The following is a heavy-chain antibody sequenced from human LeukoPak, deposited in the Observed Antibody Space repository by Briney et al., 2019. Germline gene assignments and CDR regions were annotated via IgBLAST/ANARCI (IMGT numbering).Heavy chain of an antibody. CDR1: GYTLTELS. Sequence: ASVKVSCKVSGYTLTELSMHWVRQAPGKGLEWMGGFDPEDGETIYAQKFQGRVTMPEDTSTDAAYMELSSLRSEDTAVYYCATEIYCSSTSCYGGNWFDPWGQGTLVTVSS. J-gene: IGHJ5*02. V-gene: IGHV1-24*01. CDR2: FDPEDGET. D-gene: IGHD2-2*01. CDR3: ATEIYCSSTSCYGGNWFDP.